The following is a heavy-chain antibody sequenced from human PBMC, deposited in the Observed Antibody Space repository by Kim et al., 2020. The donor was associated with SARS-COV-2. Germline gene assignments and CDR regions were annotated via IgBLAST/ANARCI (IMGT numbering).Heavy chain of an antibody. CDR3: ARDTGPNLGMDV. J-gene: IGHJ6*02. Sequence: NYAQKFQGRVTMTRDTSISTAYMELSRLRSDDTAVYYCARDTGPNLGMDVWGQGTTVTVSS. V-gene: IGHV1-2*02. D-gene: IGHD4-17*01.